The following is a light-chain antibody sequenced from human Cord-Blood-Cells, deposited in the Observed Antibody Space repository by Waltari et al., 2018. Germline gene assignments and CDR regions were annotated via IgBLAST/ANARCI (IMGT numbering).Light chain of an antibody. CDR2: DVS. Sequence: QSALTQPRSVSGSPGQSVTIPCPGTSSDVGGYNSVSCYQQHPGKAPNLMIYDVSKRPSGVPDRFSGSKSGNTASLTISGLQAEDEADYYCCSYAGSYTFVFGTGTKVTVL. V-gene: IGLV2-11*01. CDR3: CSYAGSYTFV. J-gene: IGLJ1*01. CDR1: SSDVGGYNS.